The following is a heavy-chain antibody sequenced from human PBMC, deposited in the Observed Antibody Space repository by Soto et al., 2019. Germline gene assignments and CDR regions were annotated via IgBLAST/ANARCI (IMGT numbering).Heavy chain of an antibody. CDR1: GGSISSSSYY. D-gene: IGHD2-2*01. CDR3: ASTPPRYCSSTSCYVDAEYFQH. CDR2: IYYSGST. V-gene: IGHV4-39*01. Sequence: SETLSLTCTVSGGSISSSSYYWGWIRQPPGKGLEWIGSIYYSGSTYYNPSLKSRVTISVDTSKTQFSLKLSSVTAADTAVYYCASTPPRYCSSTSCYVDAEYFQHWGQGTLVTVSS. J-gene: IGHJ1*01.